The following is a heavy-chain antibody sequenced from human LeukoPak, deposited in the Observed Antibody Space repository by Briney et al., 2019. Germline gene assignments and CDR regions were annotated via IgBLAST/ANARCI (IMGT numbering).Heavy chain of an antibody. CDR1: GFTVSSTC. D-gene: IGHD2-21*01. J-gene: IGHJ4*02. V-gene: IGHV3-53*01. CDR3: ARGGPYCTGDCPSD. CDR2: ICSGDLT. Sequence: PGGSLRLSCAASGFTVSSTCMTWVRQAPGRGLEWVSVICSGDLTYYADSVKGRFTISRDNSKNTLYLQMDSLRTEDTAVYYCARGGPYCTGDCPSDWGQGTLVTVSS.